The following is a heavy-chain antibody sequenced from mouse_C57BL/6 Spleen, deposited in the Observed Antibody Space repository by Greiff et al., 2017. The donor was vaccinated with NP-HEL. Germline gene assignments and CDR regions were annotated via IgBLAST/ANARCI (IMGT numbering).Heavy chain of an antibody. Sequence: EVKLMESGGGLVQPGGSLSLSCAASGFTFTDYYMSWVRQPPGKALEWLGFIRNKANGYTTEYSASVKGRFTISRDNSQSILYLQMNALRAEDSATYYCARSYYGSSYGWYFDVWGTGTTVTVSS. CDR3: ARSYYGSSYGWYFDV. CDR2: IRNKANGYTT. D-gene: IGHD1-1*01. CDR1: GFTFTDYY. V-gene: IGHV7-3*01. J-gene: IGHJ1*03.